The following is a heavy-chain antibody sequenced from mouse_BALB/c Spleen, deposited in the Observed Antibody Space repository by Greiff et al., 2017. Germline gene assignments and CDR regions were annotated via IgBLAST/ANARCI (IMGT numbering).Heavy chain of an antibody. V-gene: IGHV1-66*01. CDR2: IFPGSGNT. CDR3: ARGGLYDGYERDPAWFAY. J-gene: IGHJ3*01. D-gene: IGHD2-3*01. Sequence: QVQLQQSGPELVKPGASVKISCKASGYSFTSYYIHWVKQRPGQGLEWIGWIFPGSGNTKYNEKFKGKATLTADTSSSTAYMQLSSLTSEDSAVYFCARGGLYDGYERDPAWFAYWGQGTLVTVSA. CDR1: GYSFTSYY.